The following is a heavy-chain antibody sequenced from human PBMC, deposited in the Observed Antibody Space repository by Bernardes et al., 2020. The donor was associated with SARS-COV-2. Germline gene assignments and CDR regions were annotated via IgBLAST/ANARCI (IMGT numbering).Heavy chain of an antibody. Sequence: ASVTVSRKASGYTFTNYVIRWVRQAPGQGLAWMGWITGYNGNTDYAQKFQGRLTMTTDTSTSTAYMELRSLRSDDTAVYYCVRRTSGSGWYEPLHGDYWGQGTLVTVSS. V-gene: IGHV1-18*01. CDR3: VRRTSGSGWYEPLHGDY. CDR1: GYTFTNYV. J-gene: IGHJ4*02. CDR2: ITGYNGNT. D-gene: IGHD6-19*01.